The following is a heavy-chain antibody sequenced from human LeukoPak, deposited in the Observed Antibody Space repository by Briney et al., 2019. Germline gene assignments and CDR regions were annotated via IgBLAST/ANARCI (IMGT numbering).Heavy chain of an antibody. CDR2: VFHSGST. D-gene: IGHD3-3*01. CDR1: GASISSNHYY. V-gene: IGHV4-39*07. J-gene: IGHJ4*02. Sequence: PSETLSLTCAVSGASISSNHYYWGWIRHSPGKGLEWIGSVFHSGSTYYNPSLKTRVTMSLDASKRQFSLNLTPVTAADTAVYYCARSPVFGVIILHFDCWGQGSLVTVSS. CDR3: ARSPVFGVIILHFDC.